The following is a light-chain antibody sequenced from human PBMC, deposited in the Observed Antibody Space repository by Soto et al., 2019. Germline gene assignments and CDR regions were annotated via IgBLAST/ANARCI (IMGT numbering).Light chain of an antibody. Sequence: DIQMTQSPASLSASVGDRVTISCRAGQNVGDWLAWYQQTPGKAPKLLIYAASRLQTGVPSRFSGGGSGTDFTLTISSLQPEDFATYYCQQSNTFPLTVGGGTKVEIK. V-gene: IGKV1-12*01. CDR2: AAS. CDR3: QQSNTFPLT. CDR1: QNVGDW. J-gene: IGKJ4*01.